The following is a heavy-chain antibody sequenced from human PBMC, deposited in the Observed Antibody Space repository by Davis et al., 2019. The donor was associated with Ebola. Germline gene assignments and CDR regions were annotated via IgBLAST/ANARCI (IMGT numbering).Heavy chain of an antibody. CDR3: TAYGSGSYYGGVFDY. Sequence: GESLKISCAASGFTFSGSAMHWVRQASGKGLEWVGRIRSKANSYATAYAASVKGRFTISRDDSKNTLYLQMNSLKTEDTAVYYCTAYGSGSYYGGVFDYWGQGTLVTVSS. D-gene: IGHD3-10*01. CDR2: IRSKANSYAT. CDR1: GFTFSGSA. V-gene: IGHV3-73*01. J-gene: IGHJ4*02.